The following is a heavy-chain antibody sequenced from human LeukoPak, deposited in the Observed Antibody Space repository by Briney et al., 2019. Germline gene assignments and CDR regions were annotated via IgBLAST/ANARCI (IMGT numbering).Heavy chain of an antibody. CDR3: ARHYGSGSYLYYFDY. D-gene: IGHD3-10*01. V-gene: IGHV4-39*01. CDR2: IYYSGST. Sequence: SETLSLTCTVSGGSISSSSYYWGWIRQPPGKGLEWIGSIYYSGSTYYNPSLKSRVTISVDMSKNQFSLKLSSVTAADTAVYYCARHYGSGSYLYYFDYWGQGTLVAVSS. J-gene: IGHJ4*02. CDR1: GGSISSSSYY.